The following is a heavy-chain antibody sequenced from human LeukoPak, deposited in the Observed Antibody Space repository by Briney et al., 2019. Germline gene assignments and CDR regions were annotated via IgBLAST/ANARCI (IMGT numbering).Heavy chain of an antibody. V-gene: IGHV3-7*03. CDR3: ARGPLTYYYDSSGYYAY. D-gene: IGHD3-22*01. J-gene: IGHJ4*02. CDR1: GFSFRAYW. CDR2: IKQDGSEK. Sequence: GGSWRLSCAASGFSFRAYWMTWVRQVPGKGLEWVANIKQDGSEKYYVDSVKGRFTISRDNAKNSLYLQMNSLRAEDTAVYYCARGPLTYYYDSSGYYAYWGQGTLVTVSS.